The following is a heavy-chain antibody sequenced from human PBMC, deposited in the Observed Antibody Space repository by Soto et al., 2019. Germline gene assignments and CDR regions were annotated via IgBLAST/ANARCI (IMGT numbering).Heavy chain of an antibody. D-gene: IGHD6-19*01. CDR1: GYTCSSYA. J-gene: IGHJ3*02. V-gene: IGHV3-23*01. Sequence: EVQLLESGGGLVQPGGSLRLSCAASGYTCSSYAMSWVRQAPGKGLEWVSAISGSGGSTYYADSVKGRFTISRDNSKNTLYLQMNSLRAEDTAVYYCAKDLWYSSGWFDAFDIWGQGTMVTVSS. CDR2: ISGSGGST. CDR3: AKDLWYSSGWFDAFDI.